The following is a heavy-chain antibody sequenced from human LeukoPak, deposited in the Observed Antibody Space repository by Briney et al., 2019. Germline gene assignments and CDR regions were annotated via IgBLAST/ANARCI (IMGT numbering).Heavy chain of an antibody. D-gene: IGHD6-19*01. CDR1: GGSFSGYY. Sequence: PSETLSLTCAVYGGSFSGYYWSWIRQPPGKGLEWIGEINHSGSTNYNPSLKSRVTISVDTSKNQFSLKLSSVTAADTAVYYCAGRIAVAGTVDYWGQGTLVTVS. CDR2: INHSGST. V-gene: IGHV4-34*01. CDR3: AGRIAVAGTVDY. J-gene: IGHJ4*02.